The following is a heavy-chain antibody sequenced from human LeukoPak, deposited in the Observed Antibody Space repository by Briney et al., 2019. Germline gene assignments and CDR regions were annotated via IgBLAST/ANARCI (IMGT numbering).Heavy chain of an antibody. CDR1: GASICSGRNY. CDR2: IYSSGNT. D-gene: IGHD5-18*01. CDR3: AGHLSGTAMAHYFDH. J-gene: IGHJ4*02. Sequence: PSGTLSLTCSVSGASICSGRNYWGWIRQSPGQGLEWIASIYSSGNTQYNPSLQSRVSVSVDTSKNQVSVRLSSLTAADTGVYYCAGHLSGTAMAHYFDHWGQGTVVTVSS. V-gene: IGHV4-39*01.